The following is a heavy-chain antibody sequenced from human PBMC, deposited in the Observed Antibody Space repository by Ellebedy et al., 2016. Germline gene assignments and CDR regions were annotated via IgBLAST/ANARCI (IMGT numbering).Heavy chain of an antibody. CDR3: GLGSSGARHNWFDP. D-gene: IGHD3-10*01. CDR1: GFTFSSYS. Sequence: GESLKISCAASGFTFSSYSMNWVRQAPGKGLEWVSSISSSSSYIYYADSVKGRFTISRDNAKNSLYLQMNSLRAEDTAVYYCGLGSSGARHNWFDPWGQGTLVTVSS. CDR2: ISSSSSYI. V-gene: IGHV3-21*01. J-gene: IGHJ5*02.